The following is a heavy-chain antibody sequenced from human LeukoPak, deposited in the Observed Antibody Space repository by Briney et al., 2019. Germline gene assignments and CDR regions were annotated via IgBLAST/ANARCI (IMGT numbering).Heavy chain of an antibody. CDR3: ASSGYNSGNAFDI. D-gene: IGHD5-18*01. J-gene: IGHJ3*02. CDR1: GFTFSSYS. CDR2: ISGSGGST. V-gene: IGHV3-21*01. Sequence: GGSLRLSCAASGFTFSSYSMNWVRQAPGKGLEWVSAISGSGGSTYYADSVKGRFTISRDNARNSLSLQMNSLRAEDTAVYYCASSGYNSGNAFDIWGQGTMVTVSS.